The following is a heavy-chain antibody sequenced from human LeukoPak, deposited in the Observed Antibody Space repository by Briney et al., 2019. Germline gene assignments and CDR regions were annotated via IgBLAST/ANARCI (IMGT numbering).Heavy chain of an antibody. Sequence: PSETLSLTCAVYGGSFSGYYWSWIRHPPGKGLEWIGEINHSGSTNYNPSLKSRVTISVDTSKNQFSLMLSSVTAADTAVYYCARLMRPFDYWGQGTLVTVSS. J-gene: IGHJ4*02. D-gene: IGHD3-16*01. CDR3: ARLMRPFDY. CDR1: GGSFSGYY. CDR2: INHSGST. V-gene: IGHV4-34*01.